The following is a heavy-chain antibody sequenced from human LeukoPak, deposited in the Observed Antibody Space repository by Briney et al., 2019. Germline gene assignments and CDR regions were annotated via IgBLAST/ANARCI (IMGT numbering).Heavy chain of an antibody. CDR1: GFTSSRYW. CDR3: ARDRYGEPFDY. J-gene: IGHJ4*02. D-gene: IGHD4-17*01. CDR2: INQDGSEQ. Sequence: PGGSLRLSCAASGFTSSRYWMSWVRQAPGKGLEWVASINQDGSEQYYVDSVKGRFTISRDNTKNSLFLQMNTLRAEDTAVYYCARDRYGEPFDYWGQGTLVIVSS. V-gene: IGHV3-7*04.